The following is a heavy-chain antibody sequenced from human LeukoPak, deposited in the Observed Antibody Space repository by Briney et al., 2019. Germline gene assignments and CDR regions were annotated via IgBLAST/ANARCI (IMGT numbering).Heavy chain of an antibody. D-gene: IGHD5-12*01. CDR1: GYTFTDYY. V-gene: IGHV1-2*02. CDR2: INPNSGVT. CDR3: AKDRYGDYEAPFHYYMDA. J-gene: IGHJ6*03. Sequence: GASVKVSCKASGYTFTDYYLHWVRQAPGQGLEWMGWINPNSGVTNYAQKLQGRVTITRDTSIDTAYMQLSRLRSDDTAVYYCAKDRYGDYEAPFHYYMDAWGRGTTVTVSS.